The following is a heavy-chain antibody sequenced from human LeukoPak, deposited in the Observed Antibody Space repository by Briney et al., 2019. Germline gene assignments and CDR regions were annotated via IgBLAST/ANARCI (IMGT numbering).Heavy chain of an antibody. Sequence: GGSLRLSCAASGFAFNSYTITWVRQAPGEGLESVSSITSRGSHIYIADSVKGRFTISRDNAKNSLFLQMSSLSVEDTAVYYCARVAQGATTENYFYYYMDVWGKGTTVTVSS. CDR1: GFAFNSYT. J-gene: IGHJ6*03. CDR2: ITSRGSHI. V-gene: IGHV3-21*01. CDR3: ARVAQGATTENYFYYYMDV. D-gene: IGHD4-11*01.